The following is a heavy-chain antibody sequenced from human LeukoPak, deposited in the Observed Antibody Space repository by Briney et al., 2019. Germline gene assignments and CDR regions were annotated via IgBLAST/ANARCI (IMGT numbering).Heavy chain of an antibody. CDR1: GFTFSSYA. CDR3: ARDSGSYYSEQFDY. CDR2: ISGSGGST. J-gene: IGHJ4*02. V-gene: IGHV3-23*01. Sequence: PGGSLRLSCAASGFTFSSYAMSWVRQAPGKGLEWVSAISGSGGSTYYADSVKGRFTISRDNSKNTLYLQMNSLRAEDTAVYYCARDSGSYYSEQFDYWGQGTLVTVSS. D-gene: IGHD1-26*01.